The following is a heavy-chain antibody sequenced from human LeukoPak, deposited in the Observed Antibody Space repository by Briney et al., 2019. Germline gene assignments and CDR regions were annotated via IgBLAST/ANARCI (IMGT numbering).Heavy chain of an antibody. V-gene: IGHV3-9*01. CDR3: ARKGYSSGWYYFDY. CDR2: ISWNSGSI. Sequence: PGGSLRLSCAASGFTFDDYAMHWVRQAPGKGLEWVSGISWNSGSIGYADSVKGRFTISRDNAKNSLYLQMNSLRAEDTALYYCARKGYSSGWYYFDYWGQGTLVTVSS. D-gene: IGHD6-19*01. CDR1: GFTFDDYA. J-gene: IGHJ4*02.